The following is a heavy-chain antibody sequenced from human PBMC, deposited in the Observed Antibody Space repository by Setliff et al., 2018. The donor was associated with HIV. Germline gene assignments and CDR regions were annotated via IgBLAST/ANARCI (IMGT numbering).Heavy chain of an antibody. J-gene: IGHJ6*02. CDR3: ARAGTTILNFFYGMDV. Sequence: ASVKVSCKASGDNFNSHSISWVRQAPGQGLEWMGRINPNSGGTNYAQKFQGRVTMTRDTSTSTVYMELTRLRDDDTAVYFCARAGTTILNFFYGMDVWGRGTTVTVSS. CDR1: GDNFNSHS. V-gene: IGHV1-2*06. D-gene: IGHD3-3*02. CDR2: INPNSGGT.